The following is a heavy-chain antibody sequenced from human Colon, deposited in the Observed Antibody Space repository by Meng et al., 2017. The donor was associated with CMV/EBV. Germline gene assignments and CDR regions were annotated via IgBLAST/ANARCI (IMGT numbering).Heavy chain of an antibody. CDR2: MNANSGNT. D-gene: IGHD1-26*01. Sequence: SCKASGYTFTKYDINWVRQAAGQGLEWMGWMNANSGNTGYAQKFQDRVTMTRNNSLNTAYMELSSLKSEDTAVYYCARGGGTGWFDPWGQGTLVTVSS. V-gene: IGHV1-8*01. CDR1: GYTFTKYD. J-gene: IGHJ5*02. CDR3: ARGGGTGWFDP.